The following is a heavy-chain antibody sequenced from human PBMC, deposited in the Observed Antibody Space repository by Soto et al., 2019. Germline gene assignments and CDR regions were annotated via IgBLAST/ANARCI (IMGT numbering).Heavy chain of an antibody. CDR3: AKDMLHDSGYDPGAFDL. Sequence: SLRLSCAASGFTFDDYAMHWVRQAPGKGLEWVSGISWNSGSIGYADSVKGRFTISRDNAKNSLYLQMNSLRAEDTALYYCAKDMLHDSGYDPGAFDLWGQGTMVT. D-gene: IGHD5-12*01. V-gene: IGHV3-9*01. J-gene: IGHJ3*01. CDR1: GFTFDDYA. CDR2: ISWNSGSI.